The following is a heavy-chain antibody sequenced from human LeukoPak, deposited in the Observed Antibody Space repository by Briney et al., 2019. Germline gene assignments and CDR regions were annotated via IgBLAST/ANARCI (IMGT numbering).Heavy chain of an antibody. J-gene: IGHJ4*02. D-gene: IGHD4/OR15-4a*01. CDR3: ARVSDYKAPFDY. V-gene: IGHV3-48*03. CDR2: ISSSGSTI. CDR1: GFTFSSYE. Sequence: PGGSLRLSCAASGFTFSSYEMNWVRQAPGKGLEWVSYISSSGSTIYYADSVKGRFTISRDNAKNSLYLQMNSLRAEDTAVYYCARVSDYKAPFDYWGQGTLVTVSS.